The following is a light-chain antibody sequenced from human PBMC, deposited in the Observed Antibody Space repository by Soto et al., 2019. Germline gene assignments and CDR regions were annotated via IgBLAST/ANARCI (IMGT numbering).Light chain of an antibody. CDR1: QSVPNDY. J-gene: IGKJ2*01. CDR2: RSS. V-gene: IGKV3-20*01. Sequence: EILLTQSPASLSLSPGVRATLSCRASQSVPNDYLDWYQQKFGQAPRLLISRSSRRDTGIPDRFSGSGSGTDFTLTSSRVEPEDIAVYFCQQYGNSPRTFGQGTKLEIK. CDR3: QQYGNSPRT.